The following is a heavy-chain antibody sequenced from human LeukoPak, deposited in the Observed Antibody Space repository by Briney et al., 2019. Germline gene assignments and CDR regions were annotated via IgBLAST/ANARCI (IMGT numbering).Heavy chain of an antibody. CDR1: GGSISNYY. D-gene: IGHD3-10*01. Sequence: SETLSLTGTVSGGSISNYYWSWIRQPPGKGLEWIGYIYYSGSTNYNPSLKSRVTISVDTSKNQFSLKLSSVTAADTAVYYCARGLWFGELDYWGQGTLVTVSS. V-gene: IGHV4-59*08. J-gene: IGHJ4*02. CDR2: IYYSGST. CDR3: ARGLWFGELDY.